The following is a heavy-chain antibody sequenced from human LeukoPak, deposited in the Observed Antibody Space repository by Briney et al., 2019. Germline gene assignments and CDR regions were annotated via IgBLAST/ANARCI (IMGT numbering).Heavy chain of an antibody. CDR2: ISWNSDSI. D-gene: IGHD1-26*01. V-gene: IGHV3-9*03. J-gene: IGHJ3*02. CDR3: AKAGSYYREAFDI. CDR1: GFTFDDYA. Sequence: GGSLRLSCAASGFTFDDYAMHWVRQAPGKGLEWVSGISWNSDSIGSADSVKGRFTISRDNAKNSLYLQMNSLRVEDMALYYCAKAGSYYREAFDIWGQGTMVTVSS.